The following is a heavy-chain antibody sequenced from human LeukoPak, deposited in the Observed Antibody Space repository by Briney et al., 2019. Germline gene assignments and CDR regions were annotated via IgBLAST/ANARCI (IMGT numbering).Heavy chain of an antibody. CDR1: GGSISSSNW. J-gene: IGHJ4*02. Sequence: SGTLSLTCAVSGGSISSSNWWSWVRQPPGKGLEWIGEIYHSGSTNYSPSLKSRVTISADKSKNQFSLKLSSVTAADTAVYYCARRSARAGALDYWGQGTLVTVSS. CDR2: IYHSGST. V-gene: IGHV4-4*02. D-gene: IGHD3-10*01. CDR3: ARRSARAGALDY.